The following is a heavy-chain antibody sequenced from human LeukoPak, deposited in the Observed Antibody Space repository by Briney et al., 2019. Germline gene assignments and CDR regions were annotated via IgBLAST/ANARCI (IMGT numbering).Heavy chain of an antibody. V-gene: IGHV3-30*18. D-gene: IGHD5-24*01. CDR1: GFTFSSYV. CDR3: AKDRWNQFHGFDP. Sequence: GGCLRLSRAASGFTFSSYVVHWVRPAPGKGLEWVAVNAYDASNVYYADSVKGRFTISRDNSKNALYLQMDSLRAEDTAVYYCAKDRWNQFHGFDPGGQGTLVTVSS. CDR2: NAYDASNV. J-gene: IGHJ5*02.